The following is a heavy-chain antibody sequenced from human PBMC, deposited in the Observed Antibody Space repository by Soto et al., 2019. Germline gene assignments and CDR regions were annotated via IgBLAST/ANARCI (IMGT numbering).Heavy chain of an antibody. D-gene: IGHD6-6*01. J-gene: IGHJ6*02. Sequence: ESLKISCTGSGYSFTSYWIGWVRQMPGKGLEWMGIIYPGDSDTRYSPSFQGQVTISADKSISTAYLQWSSLKASDTAMYYCARHKRVRSRKYYDFGMDVWGQGTTVTVSS. CDR2: IYPGDSDT. CDR3: ARHKRVRSRKYYDFGMDV. CDR1: GYSFTSYW. V-gene: IGHV5-51*01.